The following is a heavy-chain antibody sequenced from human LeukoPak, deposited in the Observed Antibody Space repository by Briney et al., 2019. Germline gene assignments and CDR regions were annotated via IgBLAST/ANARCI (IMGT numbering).Heavy chain of an antibody. CDR2: INPSGGST. D-gene: IGHD1-26*01. V-gene: IGHV1-46*01. CDR3: ARGSGSYPNPGYMLTNYYYYYYYMDV. J-gene: IGHJ6*03. CDR1: GYTFTSYY. Sequence: GASVKVSCKASGYTFTSYYMHWVRQAPGQGLEWMGIINPSGGSTSYAQKFQGRVTMTRNTSISTAYMELSSLRSEDTAVYYCARGSGSYPNPGYMLTNYYYYYYYMDVWGKGTTVTISS.